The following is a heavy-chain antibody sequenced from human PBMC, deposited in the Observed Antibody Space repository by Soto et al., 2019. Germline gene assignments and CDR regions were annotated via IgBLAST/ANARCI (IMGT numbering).Heavy chain of an antibody. CDR3: AKDRRPNSDYGMDV. CDR2: ISYDGSNK. J-gene: IGHJ6*02. Sequence: QVQLVESGGGVVQPGRSLRLSCAASGFTFSSYGMHWVRQAPGKGLEWVAVISYDGSNKYYADSVKGRFTISRDNSKNTLYLQMNSLRAEDTAVYYCAKDRRPNSDYGMDVWGQATTVTVSS. V-gene: IGHV3-30*18. CDR1: GFTFSSYG. D-gene: IGHD2-15*01.